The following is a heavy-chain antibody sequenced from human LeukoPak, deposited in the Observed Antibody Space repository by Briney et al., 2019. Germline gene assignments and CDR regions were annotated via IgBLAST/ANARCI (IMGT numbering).Heavy chain of an antibody. CDR3: ARGNYGDYGRYYYYMDV. Sequence: ASVKVSCKASGYTFTGYYIHWVRQAPGQGLEWMGWINPNSGDANYAQKFQGRVTMTRDTSISTAYMELSRLRSDDTAVYYCARGNYGDYGRYYYYMDVWGKGTTVTISS. D-gene: IGHD4-17*01. CDR1: GYTFTGYY. J-gene: IGHJ6*03. CDR2: INPNSGDA. V-gene: IGHV1-2*02.